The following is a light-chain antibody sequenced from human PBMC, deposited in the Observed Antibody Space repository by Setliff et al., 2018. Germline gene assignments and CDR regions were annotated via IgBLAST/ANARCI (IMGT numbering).Light chain of an antibody. V-gene: IGLV1-40*01. Sequence: QPALTQPPSVSGAPGQRVTISCTGSSSNIGAGYDAHWYQQLPGTAPKLLMFGNTSRPSGVPDRFSGSKSGTSASLAITGLQAEDEADYFCQSYDRSLSADVFGIGTKGTVL. CDR2: GNT. CDR3: QSYDRSLSADV. J-gene: IGLJ1*01. CDR1: SSNIGAGYD.